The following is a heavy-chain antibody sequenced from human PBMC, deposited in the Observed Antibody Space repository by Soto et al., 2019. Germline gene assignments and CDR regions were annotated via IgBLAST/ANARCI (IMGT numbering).Heavy chain of an antibody. CDR3: AGTAEYFQH. V-gene: IGHV3-30*03. CDR1: GFTFSSYG. J-gene: IGHJ1*01. Sequence: QGQLVESGGGVVQPGRSLRLSCAASGFTFSSYGMHWVRQAPGKGLEWVAVISYDGSNKYYADSVKGRFTISRDNSKNTLYLQMNSLRAEDTAVYYCAGTAEYFQHWGQGTLVTVSS. CDR2: ISYDGSNK.